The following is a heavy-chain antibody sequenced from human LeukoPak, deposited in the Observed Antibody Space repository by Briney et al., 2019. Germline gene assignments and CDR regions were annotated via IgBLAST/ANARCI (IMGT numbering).Heavy chain of an antibody. Sequence: GGSLRLSCAASGFTFSSYSMNWVRQAPGKGLEWVSSISSSSSYIYYADSVKGRFTISRDNAKNSLYLQMNSLRAEDTAVYYCARDRGDSGWYYYFDYWGQGTLVTVSS. CDR1: GFTFSSYS. J-gene: IGHJ4*02. D-gene: IGHD6-19*01. CDR2: ISSSSSYI. CDR3: ARDRGDSGWYYYFDY. V-gene: IGHV3-21*01.